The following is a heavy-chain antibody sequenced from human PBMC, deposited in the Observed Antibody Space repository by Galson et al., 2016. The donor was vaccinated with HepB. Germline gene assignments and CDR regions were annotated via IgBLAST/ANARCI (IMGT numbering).Heavy chain of an antibody. Sequence: SLRLSCAASGFTFSDYAMSWVRQAPGKGLEWVSGISGNGGRTYYADSVEGRFTISRDNSKNTLYLQMNSLRAEDTATYYCEQSSYDYVWGSYRFDSWGQGTLVTVSS. CDR2: ISGNGGRT. V-gene: IGHV3-23*01. CDR3: EQSSYDYVWGSYRFDS. CDR1: GFTFSDYA. J-gene: IGHJ4*02. D-gene: IGHD3-16*02.